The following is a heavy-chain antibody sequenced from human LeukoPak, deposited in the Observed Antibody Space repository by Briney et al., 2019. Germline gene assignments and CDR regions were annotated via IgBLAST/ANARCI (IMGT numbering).Heavy chain of an antibody. Sequence: SETLSLTCTVSGGSISSYYWSWIRQPPGKGLEWIGYIYYSGSTNYNPSLKSRVTISVDTSKNQFSLKLSSVTAADTAVYYRARAGRYYYYGMDVWGQGTTVTVSS. CDR1: GGSISSYY. V-gene: IGHV4-59*01. J-gene: IGHJ6*02. CDR3: ARAGRYYYYGMDV. CDR2: IYYSGST.